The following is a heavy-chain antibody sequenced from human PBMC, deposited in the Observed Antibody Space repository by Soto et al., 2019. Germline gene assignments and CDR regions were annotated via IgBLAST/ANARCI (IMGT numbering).Heavy chain of an antibody. CDR1: GGSIRSYY. Sequence: LSLTCTVSGGSIRSYYWSWIRQPPGKGLEWIGNIYYSGSTNYNPSLKSRVTISVDTSKNQFSLKLSSVTAADTAVYYCARTYGDCFAYWGQGTLVTVSS. CDR2: IYYSGST. V-gene: IGHV4-59*01. D-gene: IGHD4-17*01. J-gene: IGHJ4*02. CDR3: ARTYGDCFAY.